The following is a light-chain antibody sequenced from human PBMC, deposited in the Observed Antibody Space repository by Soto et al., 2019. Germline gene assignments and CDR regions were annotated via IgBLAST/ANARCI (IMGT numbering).Light chain of an antibody. J-gene: IGLJ2*01. V-gene: IGLV3-21*02. CDR3: QVWDSRSDQQV. CDR2: DDR. Sequence: SYELTQPPSVSVAPGQTARITCGGNNIGSKSVHWYQQKPGQAPVLVVYDDRDRPSGIPERFSGTNSGNTATLTISRVEAGDEADYYCQVWDSRSDQQVFGGGTKLTVL. CDR1: NIGSKS.